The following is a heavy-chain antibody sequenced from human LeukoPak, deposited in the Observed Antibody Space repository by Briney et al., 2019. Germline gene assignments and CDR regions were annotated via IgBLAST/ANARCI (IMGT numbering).Heavy chain of an antibody. J-gene: IGHJ4*02. CDR3: AKGVQLGGYYFDY. D-gene: IGHD1-1*01. CDR2: ISGSGGST. Sequence: PGGSLRLSCAASGFTFSNYAMNWVRQAPGKGLEWVSGISGSGGSTYYADSVEGRFTISRDNPKNTLYLQMDSLRAEDTAIYYCAKGVQLGGYYFDYWGQGTLVTVSS. CDR1: GFTFSNYA. V-gene: IGHV3-23*01.